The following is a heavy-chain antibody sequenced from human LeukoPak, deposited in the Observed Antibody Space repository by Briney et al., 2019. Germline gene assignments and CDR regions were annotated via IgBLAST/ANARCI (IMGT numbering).Heavy chain of an antibody. D-gene: IGHD4-23*01. J-gene: IGHJ6*03. CDR3: AREKVVTPYYYYYYMDV. Sequence: PSETLSLTCGVYGGPFSGYYWSWIRQPAGKGLEWIGRIYTSGSTNYNPSLKSRVTISVDTSKNQFSLKLSSVTAADTAVYYCAREKVVTPYYYYYYMDVWGKGTTVTVSS. CDR1: GGPFSGYY. CDR2: IYTSGST. V-gene: IGHV4-4*07.